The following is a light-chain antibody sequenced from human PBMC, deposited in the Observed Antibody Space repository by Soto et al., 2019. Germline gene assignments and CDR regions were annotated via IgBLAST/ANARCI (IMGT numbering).Light chain of an antibody. CDR3: QQCKNWPPLT. Sequence: EIVMTQSPATLSVPPEETATLSCRASQSVSYNLAWYQQKPGQGPRLLIYGAFTRATGIPARFSGSGSGTDFTLTISSLQSEDFAVYYCQQCKNWPPLTFGGGTKVEIK. CDR2: GAF. J-gene: IGKJ4*01. CDR1: QSVSYN. V-gene: IGKV3-15*01.